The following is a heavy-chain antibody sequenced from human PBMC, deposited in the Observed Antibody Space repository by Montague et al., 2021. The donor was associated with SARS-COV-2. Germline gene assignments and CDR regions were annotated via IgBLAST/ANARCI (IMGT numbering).Heavy chain of an antibody. CDR3: AHRPGGWNLYYCDY. CDR1: GFSLSTSGVG. J-gene: IGHJ4*02. Sequence: PALVKPTQTLTLTCTFSGFSLSTSGVGVGWIRQPPGKALEWLALXXWDDDKRYSPSLKSRLTITKDTSKNQVVLTMTNMDPVDTATYYCAHRPGGWNLYYCDYCGQGTLVTVPS. CDR2: XXWDDDK. D-gene: IGHD1-1*01. V-gene: IGHV2-5*02.